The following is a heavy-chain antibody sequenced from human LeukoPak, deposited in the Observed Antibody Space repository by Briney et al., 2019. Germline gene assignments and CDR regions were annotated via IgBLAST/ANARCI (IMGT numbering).Heavy chain of an antibody. D-gene: IGHD3-16*01. Sequence: GGSRRLSSAVSGLTFSSFSTNWDRQAPRNGLEWVSSSSSTSSYIVYADSVKGRFTISRDNAKNSLYLRRDSLGAEDTTLYYCARDRLGPSFSASHFDLWGQGTLVT. CDR1: GLTFSSFS. CDR3: ARDRLGPSFSASHFDL. J-gene: IGHJ4*02. V-gene: IGHV3-21*04. CDR2: SSSTSSYI.